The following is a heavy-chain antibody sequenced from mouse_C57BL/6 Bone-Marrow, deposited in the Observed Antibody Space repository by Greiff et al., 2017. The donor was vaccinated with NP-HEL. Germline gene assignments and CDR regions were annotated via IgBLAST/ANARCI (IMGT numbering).Heavy chain of an antibody. CDR3: ARPWGLRRYFDV. Sequence: DVQLVESGGGLVKPGGSLKLSCAASGFTFSDYGMHWVRQAPEKGLEWVAYISSGSSTIYYADTVKGRFTISRDNAKNTLFLQMTSLRSEDTAMYYCARPWGLRRYFDVWGTGTTVTVSS. D-gene: IGHD2-4*01. CDR1: GFTFSDYG. CDR2: ISSGSSTI. J-gene: IGHJ1*03. V-gene: IGHV5-17*01.